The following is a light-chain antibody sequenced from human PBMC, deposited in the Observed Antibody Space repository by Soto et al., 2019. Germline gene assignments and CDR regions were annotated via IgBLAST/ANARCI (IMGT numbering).Light chain of an antibody. CDR2: AAS. CDR3: QQYDTSPPLYT. CDR1: QSVDSTY. J-gene: IGKJ2*01. Sequence: EIVLTQSPGTLSLSPGERATLSCRASQSVDSTYLAWYQQKPGQAPRLLIYAASSRAAGIPARFSGSGSGTDFTLTISRLEPEDFAVYYCQQYDTSPPLYTFGQGTKLEIK. V-gene: IGKV3-20*01.